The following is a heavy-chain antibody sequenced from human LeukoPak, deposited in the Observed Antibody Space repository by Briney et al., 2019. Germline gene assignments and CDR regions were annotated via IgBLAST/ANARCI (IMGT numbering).Heavy chain of an antibody. J-gene: IGHJ4*02. V-gene: IGHV3-48*03. CDR1: GFTFRSYE. CDR2: LSSSGSAF. CDR3: ARSARLMKGVVEVTALDD. Sequence: GGSLTLSCEDSGFTFRSYEMNWVRQAPGKGLEWIAYLSSSGSAFSYADSVKGRFTIARDNAKNSVYLEMNSLRADDTAVYYCARSARLMKGVVEVTALDDWGQGTLVTVSS. D-gene: IGHD3-3*01.